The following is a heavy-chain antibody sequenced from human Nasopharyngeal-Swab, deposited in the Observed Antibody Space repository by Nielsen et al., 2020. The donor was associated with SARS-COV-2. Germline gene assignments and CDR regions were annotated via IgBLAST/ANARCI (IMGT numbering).Heavy chain of an antibody. CDR3: AREYGSGYSSNFDS. J-gene: IGHJ4*02. CDR1: RIISSNHW. CDR2: INSNGVLT. D-gene: IGHD3-3*01. V-gene: IGHV3-74*01. Sequence: GGSLRLSCAASRIISSNHWIHWVRQASGQGLVWVSRINSNGVLTGYADSVKGRFTVSRDNAKNTLYLQMSNVTVEDTGVYYCAREYGSGYSSNFDSWGQGTLVTVSS.